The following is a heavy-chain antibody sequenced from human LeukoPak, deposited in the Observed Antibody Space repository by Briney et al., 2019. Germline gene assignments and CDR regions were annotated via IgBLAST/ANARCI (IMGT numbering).Heavy chain of an antibody. V-gene: IGHV1-2*02. CDR2: INPSTGGT. D-gene: IGHD1-26*01. CDR3: ARPPYSGSYSSGLAVY. CDR1: GYTFTGYY. Sequence: GASVKVSCKASGYTFTGYYIHWVRQAPGQGLEWMGWINPSTGGTSYAQKFQGRVTITRDTSISTAYMELSRLKSDDTAVYYCARPPYSGSYSSGLAVYWGQGTLVTVSS. J-gene: IGHJ4*02.